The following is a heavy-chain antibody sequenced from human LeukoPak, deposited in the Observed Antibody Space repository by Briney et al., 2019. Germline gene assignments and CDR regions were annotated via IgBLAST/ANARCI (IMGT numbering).Heavy chain of an antibody. D-gene: IGHD3-10*01. CDR1: GANLTTTG. CDR3: ARNFYGSGSYQHEPRKFDY. CDR2: IIPIIAIA. V-gene: IGHV1-69*04. J-gene: IGHJ4*02. Sequence: SVKVSCKASGANLTTTGINWVRKAPGQGLEWMGRIIPIIAIAHYAQNFLGRITITADTSTSTAFLDLSSLTSEDTAVYYCARNFYGSGSYQHEPRKFDYWGQGTVVTVSS.